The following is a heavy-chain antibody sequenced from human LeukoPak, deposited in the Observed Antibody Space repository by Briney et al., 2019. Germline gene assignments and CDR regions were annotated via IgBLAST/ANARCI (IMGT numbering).Heavy chain of an antibody. CDR2: INGGNGNT. Sequence: ASVKVSCKASGYTFTSYAMHWVRQASGQRLEWMGWINGGNGNTQYSQNFQGRVTITRDTSASTAYMELSSLGSEDTALYYCARVGLEDDFKLAYWGQGTLVTVSS. CDR3: ARVGLEDDFKLAY. CDR1: GYTFTSYA. D-gene: IGHD5-24*01. J-gene: IGHJ4*02. V-gene: IGHV1-3*01.